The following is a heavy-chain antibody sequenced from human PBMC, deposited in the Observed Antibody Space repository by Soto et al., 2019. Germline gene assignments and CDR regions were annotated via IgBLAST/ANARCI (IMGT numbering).Heavy chain of an antibody. D-gene: IGHD3-10*01. CDR2: INPNSGGT. V-gene: IGHV1-2*02. CDR3: ARDLDGLGSYYTDY. CDR1: GYTFTGYY. J-gene: IGHJ4*02. Sequence: GASVKVSCKASGYTFTGYYMHWVRQAPGQGLEWMGWINPNSGGTNYAQKFQGRVTMTRDTSSSTAYMELSSLRSDDTAVYYCARDLDGLGSYYTDYWGPGTLVTVSS.